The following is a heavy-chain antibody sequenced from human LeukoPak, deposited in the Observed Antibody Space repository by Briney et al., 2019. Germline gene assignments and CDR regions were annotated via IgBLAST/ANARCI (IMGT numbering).Heavy chain of an antibody. CDR2: ISASGGST. Sequence: PGGSMRLSCAASGFTFSTFAMSWVRQAPGKGPEWVSIISASGGSTYYADSVKGRFTISRDNSKNTLYLQMNSLRAEDTAVYYCASRQYDILTGYDGALDIWGQEALGTVS. V-gene: IGHV3-23*01. D-gene: IGHD3-9*01. J-gene: IGHJ3*02. CDR3: ASRQYDILTGYDGALDI. CDR1: GFTFSTFA.